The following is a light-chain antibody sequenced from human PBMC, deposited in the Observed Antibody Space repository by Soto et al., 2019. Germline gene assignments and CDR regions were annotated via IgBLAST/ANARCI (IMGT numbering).Light chain of an antibody. V-gene: IGKV3-15*01. Sequence: EVVMTQSPDTLSVSPGERATLSCRASQSVSRKLAWYQQKPGQAPRLLMYGASARATGIPARFTGSGSGTEFTLTISSLQSEDSAVYYCHKYNDWPLTFGLGTKVETK. CDR2: GAS. J-gene: IGKJ1*01. CDR1: QSVSRK. CDR3: HKYNDWPLT.